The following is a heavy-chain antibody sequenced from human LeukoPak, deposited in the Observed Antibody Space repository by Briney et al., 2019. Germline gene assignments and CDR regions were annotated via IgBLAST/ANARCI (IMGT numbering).Heavy chain of an antibody. J-gene: IGHJ5*02. Sequence: SETLSLTCTVSGDSISSYFWSWIRQPPGKGLEWIGSIHYTGRANYNPSLKSRVTISVDTTTNQFSLKLSSVTAADTAVYYCARRVIESAVISERNWFDPWGQGTLVTVSS. V-gene: IGHV4-59*08. CDR2: IHYTGRA. D-gene: IGHD3-3*02. CDR3: ARRVIESAVISERNWFDP. CDR1: GDSISSYF.